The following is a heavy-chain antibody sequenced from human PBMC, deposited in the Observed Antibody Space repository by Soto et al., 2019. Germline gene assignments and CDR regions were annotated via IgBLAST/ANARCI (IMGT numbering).Heavy chain of an antibody. Sequence: PGGSLRLSCAASGFTFSDYYMSWIRQAPGKGLEWVSYISSSGSTIYYADSVKGRFTISRDNAKNSLYLQMNSLRAEDTAVYYCARVCKSSWLFSYFDYWGQGTLVTVSS. CDR2: ISSSGSTI. CDR1: GFTFSDYY. CDR3: ARVCKSSWLFSYFDY. V-gene: IGHV3-11*01. J-gene: IGHJ4*02. D-gene: IGHD6-13*01.